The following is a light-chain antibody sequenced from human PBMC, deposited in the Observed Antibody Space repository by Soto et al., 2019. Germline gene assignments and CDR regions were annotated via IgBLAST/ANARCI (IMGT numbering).Light chain of an antibody. V-gene: IGKV3-20*01. J-gene: IGKJ1*01. CDR3: QQYGSSPWT. Sequence: DIVLTQSPGPLSLSPGERATLSCRSSQSVSSSYLAWYQQKPGQAPRLIIYGASSRATGIPDRFIGSGSGTDCTLTISRLEPEDVAVYYCQQYGSSPWTFGQGTKVDI. CDR2: GAS. CDR1: QSVSSSY.